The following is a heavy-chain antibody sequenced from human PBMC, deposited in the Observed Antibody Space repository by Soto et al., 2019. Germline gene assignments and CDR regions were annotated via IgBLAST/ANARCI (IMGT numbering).Heavy chain of an antibody. CDR1: GGSFSGYY. CDR2: INHSGRT. D-gene: IGHD3-16*01. CDR3: ARGGERGGHYYYYGMDV. J-gene: IGHJ6*02. Sequence: SETLSLTCAVYGGSFSGYYWSWIRQPPGKGLEWIGEINHSGRTNYNPSLKSRVTISVDTSKNQFSLKLSSVTAADTAVYYCARGGERGGHYYYYGMDVWGQGTTVTVSS. V-gene: IGHV4-34*01.